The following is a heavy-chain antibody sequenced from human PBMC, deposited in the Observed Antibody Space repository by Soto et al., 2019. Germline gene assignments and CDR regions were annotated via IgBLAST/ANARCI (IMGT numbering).Heavy chain of an antibody. D-gene: IGHD5-18*01. J-gene: IGHJ4*02. V-gene: IGHV4-39*01. Sequence: QLQLQESGPGLVKPSETLSLTCTVSGGSISSSSYYWGWIRQPPGKGLEWIGSIYYSGSTYYNPSLKSRVTISVDTSKNQFSLKLSSVTAADTAVYYCARHRDTATDYDYWGQGTLVTVSS. CDR1: GGSISSSSYY. CDR2: IYYSGST. CDR3: ARHRDTATDYDY.